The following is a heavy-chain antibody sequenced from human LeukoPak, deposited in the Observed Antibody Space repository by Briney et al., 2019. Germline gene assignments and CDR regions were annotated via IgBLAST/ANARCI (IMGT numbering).Heavy chain of an antibody. D-gene: IGHD4-23*01. V-gene: IGHV1-46*01. CDR2: INPSGGST. Sequence: ASVTVSCKASGYTFTSYYMHWVRQAPGQGLEWMGIINPSGGSTSYAQKFQGRVTMTRDMSTSADYMELSSLRSEDTAVYYCARDNSVEDTAWWFDPWGQGTLVTVSS. CDR3: ARDNSVEDTAWWFDP. CDR1: GYTFTSYY. J-gene: IGHJ5*02.